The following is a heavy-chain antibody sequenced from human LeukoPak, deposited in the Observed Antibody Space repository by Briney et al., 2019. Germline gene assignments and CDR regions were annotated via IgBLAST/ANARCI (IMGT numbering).Heavy chain of an antibody. Sequence: PGRSLRLSCAASGFTFSSYAMHWVRQAPGKGLEWVAVISYDGSNKYYADSVKGRFTISRDNSKNTLYLQMNSLRAEDTAVYYCARAIYSGYFDYWGQGTLVTVSS. J-gene: IGHJ4*02. V-gene: IGHV3-30*04. CDR1: GFTFSSYA. D-gene: IGHD5-12*01. CDR2: ISYDGSNK. CDR3: ARAIYSGYFDY.